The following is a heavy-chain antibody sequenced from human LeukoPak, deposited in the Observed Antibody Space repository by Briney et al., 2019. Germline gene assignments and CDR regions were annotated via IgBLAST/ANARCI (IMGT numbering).Heavy chain of an antibody. J-gene: IGHJ5*02. CDR3: AKSVSGSSRYNWFDP. D-gene: IGHD6-13*01. Sequence: GGSLRLSCAASGFAFSTYTMNWVRQAPGKGLEWVSSISSGSSYIYYADSVKGRFTISRDNAKKSLYLQMNSLRAEDTAVYYCAKSVSGSSRYNWFDPWGQGILVTVSS. CDR2: ISSGSSYI. V-gene: IGHV3-21*01. CDR1: GFAFSTYT.